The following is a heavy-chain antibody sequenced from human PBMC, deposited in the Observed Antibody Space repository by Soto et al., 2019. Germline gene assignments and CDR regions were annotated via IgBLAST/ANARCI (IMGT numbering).Heavy chain of an antibody. CDR3: ARHRKNTAMPTDYYYYYGMDV. Sequence: SETLSLTCTVSGGSISSYYLSWIRQPPGKGLEWIGSIYYSGSTYYNPSLKSRVTISVDTSKNQFSLKLSSVTAADTAVYYCARHRKNTAMPTDYYYYYGMDVWGQGTKVTV. V-gene: IGHV4-59*05. J-gene: IGHJ6*02. D-gene: IGHD5-18*01. CDR2: IYYSGST. CDR1: GGSISSYY.